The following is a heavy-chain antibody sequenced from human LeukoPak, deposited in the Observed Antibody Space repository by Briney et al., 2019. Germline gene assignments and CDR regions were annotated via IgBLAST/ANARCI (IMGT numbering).Heavy chain of an antibody. V-gene: IGHV3-30*18. J-gene: IGHJ6*03. Sequence: RRSLRLSCAASGFTFSNHGMHWVRQAPGKGLECVAVISYDGSNKYYADSVKGRFTISRDNAKNTLYLQMNSLRAEDTAVYYCAKDSSSWSYYMDVWGKGTTVTVSS. CDR1: GFTFSNHG. D-gene: IGHD6-13*01. CDR2: ISYDGSNK. CDR3: AKDSSSWSYYMDV.